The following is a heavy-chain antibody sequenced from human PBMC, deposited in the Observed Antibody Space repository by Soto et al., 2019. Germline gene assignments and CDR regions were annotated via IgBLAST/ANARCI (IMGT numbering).Heavy chain of an antibody. Sequence: EVQLLESGGGLVQPGGSLRLSCAASQFTFSYYAMGWVRQATGKGLEWVSLISAAGGSTNYADSVTGRFAISRVNSENTLYLQMNSLSAEDTAVYYGAKGRPPFDLWGRGTLVIVSS. CDR3: AKGRPPFDL. J-gene: IGHJ2*01. CDR1: QFTFSYYA. V-gene: IGHV3-23*01. D-gene: IGHD6-6*01. CDR2: ISAAGGST.